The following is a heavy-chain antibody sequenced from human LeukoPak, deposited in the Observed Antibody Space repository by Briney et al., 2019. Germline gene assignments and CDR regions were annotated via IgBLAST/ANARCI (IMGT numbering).Heavy chain of an antibody. CDR2: ISSNGGST. J-gene: IGHJ4*02. Sequence: PGGPLRLSCSASGFTFSSYAMHWVRQAPGKGLEYVSAISSNGGSTYDADSVKGRFTVSRDNSKNTLYLQMGSLRAEDTAVYYCVKGRFYDFWSGDYWGQGTLVTVSS. CDR3: VKGRFYDFWSGDY. CDR1: GFTFSSYA. D-gene: IGHD3-3*01. V-gene: IGHV3-64D*09.